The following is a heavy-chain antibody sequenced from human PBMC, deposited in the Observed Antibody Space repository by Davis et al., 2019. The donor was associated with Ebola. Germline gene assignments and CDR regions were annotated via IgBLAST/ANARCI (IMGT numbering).Heavy chain of an antibody. CDR2: ISSSSSTI. D-gene: IGHD2-2*01. J-gene: IGHJ5*02. CDR3: ARPTVEYCSSTSCHGGWFDP. Sequence: PGGSLRLSCAASGFTFSSYSMNWVRQAPGKGLEWVSYISSSSSTIYYADSVKGRFTISRDNAKNSLYLQMNSLRAEDTAVYYCARPTVEYCSSTSCHGGWFDPWGQGTLVTVSS. V-gene: IGHV3-48*04. CDR1: GFTFSSYS.